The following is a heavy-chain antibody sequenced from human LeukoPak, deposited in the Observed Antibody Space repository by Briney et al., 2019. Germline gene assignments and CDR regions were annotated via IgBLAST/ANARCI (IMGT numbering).Heavy chain of an antibody. V-gene: IGHV4-61*02. Sequence: SQTLSLTCTVSGGSISSGTYYWNWIRQPAGKGLEWIGRIYISGSTNYNPSLKSRVTISVDTSKNQFSLKLSSVTAADTAVYYCARRSITGYCSGGSCYPVRRWFDPWGQGTLVTVSS. J-gene: IGHJ5*02. CDR2: IYISGST. CDR3: ARRSITGYCSGGSCYPVRRWFDP. CDR1: GGSISSGTYY. D-gene: IGHD2-15*01.